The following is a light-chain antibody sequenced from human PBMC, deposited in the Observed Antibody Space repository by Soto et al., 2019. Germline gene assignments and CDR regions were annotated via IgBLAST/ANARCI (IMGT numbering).Light chain of an antibody. Sequence: QSALTQPASVSGSPGQSITISCTGTSSDVGGYNYVSWYQQYPGKAPKLMIYDVDTRPSGVSNRFSGSKSGNTASLTISGLPADDEADYYCSSYTNSNTLVFGSGTKVTVL. V-gene: IGLV2-14*01. J-gene: IGLJ1*01. CDR2: DVD. CDR3: SSYTNSNTLV. CDR1: SSDVGGYNY.